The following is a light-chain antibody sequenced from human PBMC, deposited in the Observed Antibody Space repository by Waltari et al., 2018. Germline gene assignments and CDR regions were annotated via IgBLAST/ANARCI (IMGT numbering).Light chain of an antibody. CDR1: ESISSW. CDR2: KAS. CDR3: QQYSKYPWT. V-gene: IGKV1-5*03. J-gene: IGKJ1*01. Sequence: DIQMTQSPSTLSASVGDRVTITCRASESISSWLAWYHQKPGKAPNLVIYKASSLESGVPSRFSGSGSGTEFTLTISSLQPDDFATYYCQQYSKYPWTFGQGTKVEIK.